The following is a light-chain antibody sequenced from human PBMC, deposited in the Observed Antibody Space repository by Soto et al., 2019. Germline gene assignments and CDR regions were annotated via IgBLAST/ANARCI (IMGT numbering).Light chain of an antibody. CDR1: QSVSSN. V-gene: IGKV3D-15*01. CDR2: GAS. Sequence: EIVMTQSPATLSVSPGERATLSCRASQSVSSNLAWYQQKPGQAPRLLISGASTRATGISARFSGSGSGTEFTLTISSLQSEDFAVYYCQQYNDWAPLTFGGGTKVEIK. CDR3: QQYNDWAPLT. J-gene: IGKJ4*01.